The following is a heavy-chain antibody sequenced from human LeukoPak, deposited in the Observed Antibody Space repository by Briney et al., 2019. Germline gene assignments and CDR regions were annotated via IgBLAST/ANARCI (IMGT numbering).Heavy chain of an antibody. CDR2: IYYSGST. Sequence: SETLSLTCTVSGGSISSHYWSWIRQSPGKGLEWIGYIYYSGSTNYNPSLKSRVTISVDTSKNQFSLKLSSVTAADTAVYYCARVGGSSTFSGSPDYYYYYYMDVWGKGTTVTVSS. J-gene: IGHJ6*03. D-gene: IGHD3-16*01. CDR1: GGSISSHY. V-gene: IGHV4-59*11. CDR3: ARVGGSSTFSGSPDYYYYYYMDV.